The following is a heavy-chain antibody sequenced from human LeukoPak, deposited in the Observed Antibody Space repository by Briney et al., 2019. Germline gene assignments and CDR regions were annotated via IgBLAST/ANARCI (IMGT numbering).Heavy chain of an antibody. V-gene: IGHV3-15*01. CDR1: GFTFSNAW. J-gene: IGHJ4*02. CDR3: NIYYYDHVWGPSH. D-gene: IGHD3-16*01. Sequence: GGSLRLSCAASGFTFSNAWMSWVRQPPGKGLEWVGRINIKRDGGTSDYAARVNGRFTISRDDSKNTVYLKMNSLKTDDTAVYYCNIYYYDHVWGPSHWGQGTLVTVSS. CDR2: INIKRDGGTS.